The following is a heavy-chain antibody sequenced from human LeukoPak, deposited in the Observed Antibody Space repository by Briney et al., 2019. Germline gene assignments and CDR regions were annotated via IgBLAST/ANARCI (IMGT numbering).Heavy chain of an antibody. CDR2: INPSDGST. Sequence: GASVKVSCKASGYTLTANYMHWVRQAPGQGLEWMGVINPSDGSTTYAQKFRGRVTMTRDTSTSTVYMELSSLRSEDTAVYYCARKTHHFDSSGYLDHWGQGTPVTVFS. CDR3: ARKTHHFDSSGYLDH. V-gene: IGHV1-46*01. CDR1: GYTLTANY. D-gene: IGHD3-22*01. J-gene: IGHJ4*02.